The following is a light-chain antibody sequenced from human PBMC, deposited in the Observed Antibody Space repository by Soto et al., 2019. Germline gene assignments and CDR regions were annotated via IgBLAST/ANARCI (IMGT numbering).Light chain of an antibody. J-gene: IGKJ4*01. CDR1: QSVSSN. CDR3: QQRSNWRVT. CDR2: DAS. V-gene: IGKV3-11*01. Sequence: EIVMTQSPATLSVSPWERATLSCRASQSVSSNLAWYQQKPGQAPRLLIYDASNRATGIPARFSGSGSGTDFTLTISSLEPEDIAVYYCQQRSNWRVTFGGGTKVDIK.